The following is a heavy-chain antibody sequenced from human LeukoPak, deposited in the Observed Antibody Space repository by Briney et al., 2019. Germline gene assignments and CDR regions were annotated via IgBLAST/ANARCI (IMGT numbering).Heavy chain of an antibody. Sequence: PGGSLRLSCAASGFTFSSYGMSWVRQAPGKGLEWVSAISGSGGSTYYADSVKGRFTISRDNSKNTLYLQMNSLRAEDTAVYYCAKCGYSGYGHFDYWGQGTLVTVSS. J-gene: IGHJ4*02. D-gene: IGHD5-12*01. CDR2: ISGSGGST. V-gene: IGHV3-23*01. CDR1: GFTFSSYG. CDR3: AKCGYSGYGHFDY.